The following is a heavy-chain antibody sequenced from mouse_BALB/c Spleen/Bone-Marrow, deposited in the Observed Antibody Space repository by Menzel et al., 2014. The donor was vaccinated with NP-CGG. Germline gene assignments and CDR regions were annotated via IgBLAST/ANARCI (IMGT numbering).Heavy chain of an antibody. CDR1: GLNIKDTY. D-gene: IGHD2-10*02. J-gene: IGHJ3*01. CDR2: IDPANGNT. CDR3: ARAGGYGNYGAWFAY. V-gene: IGHV14-3*02. Sequence: VQLQQSGAELVKPGASVKLSCTASGLNIKDTYLHWVKQRPDQGLEWIGMIDPANGNTKYDPKFQGKATITADTSSNTAYLQRSSGTAEDTAVYYCARAGGYGNYGAWFAYWGQGTLGTGSA.